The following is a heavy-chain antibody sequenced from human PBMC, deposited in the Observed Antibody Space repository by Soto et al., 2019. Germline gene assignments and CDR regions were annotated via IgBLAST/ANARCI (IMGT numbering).Heavy chain of an antibody. D-gene: IGHD6-6*01. CDR2: IYYSGST. J-gene: IGHJ4*02. Sequence: KPSETLSLTCTVSGGSISSSSYYWGWIRQPPGKGLEWIGSIYYSGSTYYNPSLKSRVTISVDTSKNQFSLKLSSVTAADTAVYYCARRRGGAARLDYWGQGTLVTVSS. V-gene: IGHV4-39*01. CDR1: GGSISSSSYY. CDR3: ARRRGGAARLDY.